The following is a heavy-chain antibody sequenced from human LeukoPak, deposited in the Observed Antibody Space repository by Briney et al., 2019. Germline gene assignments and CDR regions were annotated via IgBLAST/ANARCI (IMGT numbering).Heavy chain of an antibody. J-gene: IGHJ4*02. V-gene: IGHV3-53*01. D-gene: IGHD6-19*01. Sequence: GGSLRLSCAAPGFTVSVNYMSCGRAAPGKGLEWVSVIYSGGSTYYADSVKGRFTISRDNSKNTLYLQMNSLSAEDTAVYYSATRSSGWGQGTLVTVSS. CDR2: IYSGGST. CDR1: GFTVSVNY. CDR3: ATRSSG.